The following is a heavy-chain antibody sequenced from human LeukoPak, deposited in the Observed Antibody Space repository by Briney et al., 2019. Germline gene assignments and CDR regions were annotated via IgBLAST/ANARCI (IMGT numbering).Heavy chain of an antibody. CDR1: GSTFSNFD. CDR2: ITGSGITT. D-gene: IGHD6-19*01. J-gene: IGHJ4*02. V-gene: IGHV3-23*01. Sequence: GGSLRLSCAVSGSTFSNFDMSWVRQAPGRGLEWVSGITGSGITTYYAGSVKGRFTISRDNSKNTLYLQMNSLRAEDTAMYYCAKGRGGFSSGWYYDYWDQGTLVTVSS. CDR3: AKGRGGFSSGWYYDY.